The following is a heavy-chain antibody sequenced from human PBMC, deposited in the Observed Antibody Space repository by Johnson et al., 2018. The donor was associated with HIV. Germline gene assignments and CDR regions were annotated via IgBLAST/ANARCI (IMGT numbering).Heavy chain of an antibody. J-gene: IGHJ3*02. D-gene: IGHD5-12*01. CDR3: ARDAPNFFTSGVRDDAFDI. Sequence: VQLVESGGGLVKPGGSLRLSCAASGFTFNDHAMNWVRQAPGKGLEWVSVFSSSRSGGITYYADSVQCRFTVSRDNSQNLLYLQLSSLRAEDTAVYYCARDAPNFFTSGVRDDAFDIWGPGTMVTVSP. CDR2: SSRSGGIT. CDR1: GFTFNDHA. V-gene: IGHV3-23*04.